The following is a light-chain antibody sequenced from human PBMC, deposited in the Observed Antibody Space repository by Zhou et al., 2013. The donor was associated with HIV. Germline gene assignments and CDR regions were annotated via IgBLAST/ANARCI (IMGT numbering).Light chain of an antibody. CDR2: DVS. CDR3: QQRNTWPLT. J-gene: IGKJ4*01. V-gene: IGKV3-11*01. CDR1: QNINNY. Sequence: EIVLTQSPATLSLSPGERATLSCRASQNINNYLAWYQQKPGQAPRLLMHDVSSRATGIPARFSGSGSGTDFTLTISSLEPEDFAVYYCQQRNTWPLTFGGGTKVEIK.